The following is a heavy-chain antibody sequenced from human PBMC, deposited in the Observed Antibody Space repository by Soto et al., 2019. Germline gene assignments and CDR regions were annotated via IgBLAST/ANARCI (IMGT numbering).Heavy chain of an antibody. CDR2: IYYSGST. J-gene: IGHJ4*02. CDR3: ARGPRSPMIVVVSTPYYFDY. Sequence: QVQLQESGPGLVKPSQTLSLTCTVSGGSISSGGYYWGWIRQHPGKGLEWIGYIYYSGSTYYNPSLKSRVTISVDTSKNQFSLKLSSVTAADTAVYYCARGPRSPMIVVVSTPYYFDYWGQGTLVTVSS. CDR1: GGSISSGGYY. D-gene: IGHD3-22*01. V-gene: IGHV4-31*03.